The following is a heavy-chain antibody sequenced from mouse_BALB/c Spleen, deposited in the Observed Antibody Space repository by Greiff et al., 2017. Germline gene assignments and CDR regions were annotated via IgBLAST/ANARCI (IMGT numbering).Heavy chain of an antibody. CDR2: ISYSGST. D-gene: IGHD2-2*01. Sequence: EVQLQESGPGLVKPSQSLSLTCTVTGYSITSDYAWNWIRQFPGNKLEWMGYISYSGSTSYNPSFKSRISITRDTSKNQFFLQLNSVTTEDTATYYCARDYGYDVDWYFDVWGAGTTVTVSS. V-gene: IGHV3-2*02. CDR3: ARDYGYDVDWYFDV. J-gene: IGHJ1*01. CDR1: GYSITSDYA.